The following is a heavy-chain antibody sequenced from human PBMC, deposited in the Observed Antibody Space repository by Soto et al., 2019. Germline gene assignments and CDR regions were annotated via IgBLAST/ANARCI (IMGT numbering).Heavy chain of an antibody. CDR2: INHSGST. CDR3: ARGQGYSRV. J-gene: IGHJ6*01. CDR1: GGSFSGYY. Sequence: SETLSLTCAVYGGSFSGYYWSWIRQPPGKGLEWIGEINHSGSTNYNPSLKSRVTISVDTSKNQFSLKLSSVTAADTAVYYCARGQGYSRVWVQGTTVTVSS. V-gene: IGHV4-34*01. D-gene: IGHD6-13*01.